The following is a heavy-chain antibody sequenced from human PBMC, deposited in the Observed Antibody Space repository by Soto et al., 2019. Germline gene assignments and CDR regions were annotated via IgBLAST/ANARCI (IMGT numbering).Heavy chain of an antibody. CDR2: IHHSGST. V-gene: IGHV4-4*02. CDR1: GGSISSSNW. CDR3: ARGRQYASSGYYAY. D-gene: IGHD3-22*01. Sequence: QVQLQESGPGLVKPSGTLSLTCAVSGGSISSSNWWSWVRQPPGKGLEWIGEIHHSGSTNYNPSLKSRVTISEDKSKNQFSLKLSSVTAADTAMYYCARGRQYASSGYYAYWGQGTLVTVSS. J-gene: IGHJ4*02.